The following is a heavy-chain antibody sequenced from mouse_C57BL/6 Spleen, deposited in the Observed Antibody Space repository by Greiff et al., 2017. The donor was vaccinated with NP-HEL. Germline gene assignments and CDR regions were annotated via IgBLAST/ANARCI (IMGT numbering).Heavy chain of an antibody. CDR2: IDPENGDT. V-gene: IGHV14-4*01. J-gene: IGHJ3*01. CDR1: GFNIKDDY. D-gene: IGHD3-3*01. CDR3: TTGVRDE. Sequence: EVQLQQSGAELVRPGASVKLSCTASGFNIKDDYMHWVKQRPEQGLEWIGWIDPENGDTEYASKFQGKATITADTSSNTAYLQLSSLTSEDSAVYYCTTGVRDEWGQGTLVTVSA.